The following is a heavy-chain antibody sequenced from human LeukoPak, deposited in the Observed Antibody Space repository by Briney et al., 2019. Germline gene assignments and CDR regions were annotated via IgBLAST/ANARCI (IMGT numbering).Heavy chain of an antibody. CDR2: LSGSGGST. J-gene: IGHJ4*02. CDR3: AKRDWDYYFDY. Sequence: GGSLRLSCAASGFIFNKHAMSWVRQAPGKGLEWVSGLSGSGGSTDYADSVKGRFTISRDNSKNTLYLQMNSLRAEDTAVYYCAKRDWDYYFDYWGQGTLVTVSS. V-gene: IGHV3-23*01. D-gene: IGHD3-9*01. CDR1: GFIFNKHA.